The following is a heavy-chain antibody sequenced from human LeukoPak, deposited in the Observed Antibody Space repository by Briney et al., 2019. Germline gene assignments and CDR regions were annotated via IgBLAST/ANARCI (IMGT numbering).Heavy chain of an antibody. CDR1: GFTFSSNS. CDR3: ARDQYIAVAGTRDYYGMDV. CDR2: IYYSGST. Sequence: GSLRLSCVASGFTFSSNSMNWVRQAPGNGLEWIGYIYYSGSTNYNPSLKSRVTISVDTSKNHFSLKLSSVTAADTAVYYCARDQYIAVAGTRDYYGMDVWGQGTTVTVSS. J-gene: IGHJ6*02. V-gene: IGHV4-59*01. D-gene: IGHD6-19*01.